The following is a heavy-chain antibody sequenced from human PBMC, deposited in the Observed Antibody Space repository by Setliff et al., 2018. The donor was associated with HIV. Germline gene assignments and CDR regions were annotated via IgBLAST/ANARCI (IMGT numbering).Heavy chain of an antibody. D-gene: IGHD2-15*01. CDR2: VYTSGST. V-gene: IGHV4-4*07. J-gene: IGHJ3*02. Sequence: SETLSLTCSVSGGSMSTYYWSWIRQPAGKRLEWIGRVYTSGSTIYNPSLRSRVTMSVDTSKSQYSLKLNSVAAADTAVYYCARVFPPIRGAPFGTPPAAFDIWGQGTMVTVSS. CDR3: ARVFPPIRGAPFGTPPAAFDI. CDR1: GGSMSTYY.